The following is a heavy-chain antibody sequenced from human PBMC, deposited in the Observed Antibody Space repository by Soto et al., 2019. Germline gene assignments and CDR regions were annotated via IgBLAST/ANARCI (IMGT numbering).Heavy chain of an antibody. CDR3: ARHNPRSGYDCDLDY. Sequence: QVQLQESGPGLVKPSETLSLKCTVSGGSLNNHYWSWIRQPPGKGLEWIGYIYSSGSTKYNSSLKSRVTTSVDTSKSQCSLKLSSVTATDTAVYYCARHNPRSGYDCDLDYWGQGTLVTVSS. CDR1: GGSLNNHY. J-gene: IGHJ4*02. D-gene: IGHD5-12*01. CDR2: IYSSGST. V-gene: IGHV4-59*08.